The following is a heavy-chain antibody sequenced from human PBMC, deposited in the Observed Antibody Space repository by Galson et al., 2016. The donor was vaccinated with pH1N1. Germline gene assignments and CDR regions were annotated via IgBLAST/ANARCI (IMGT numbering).Heavy chain of an antibody. J-gene: IGHJ4*02. D-gene: IGHD7-27*01. CDR1: GYSFNDYW. CDR2: IYPGDSDT. V-gene: IGHV5-51*01. Sequence: QSGAEVKKPGESLRISCMASGYSFNDYWIGWVRQMPGKGLEWMGIIYPGDSDTRYSPSFPDQVTISADSSTTTAYLQWSSLKASDTALYYCARELGGKFDYWGQGTLVIVSS. CDR3: ARELGGKFDY.